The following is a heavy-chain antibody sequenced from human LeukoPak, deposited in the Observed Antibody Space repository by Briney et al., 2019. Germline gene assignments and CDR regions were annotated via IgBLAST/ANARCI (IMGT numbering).Heavy chain of an antibody. CDR3: AKSRDLWSGHLNFDS. Sequence: GGSLTLSCAASGFTLSDFAMSWVRQSPVKGLELVSSLSDTGYRTYYTDSVGGRFTVSRDKSNNTLYLQMNSLRADETAVYLCAKSRDLWSGHLNFDSWGQGALVTVSS. J-gene: IGHJ4*02. CDR1: GFTLSDFA. CDR2: LSDTGYRT. D-gene: IGHD3-3*01. V-gene: IGHV3-23*01.